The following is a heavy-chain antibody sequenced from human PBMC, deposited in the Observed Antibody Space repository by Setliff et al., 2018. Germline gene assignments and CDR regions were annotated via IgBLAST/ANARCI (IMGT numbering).Heavy chain of an antibody. J-gene: IGHJ4*02. Sequence: SETLSLTCTVSGGSISSRSYYWGWNRQPPGKGLEWIGSIYYSGSTYYKPSLKSRVTISVDTSKNQFSLKLSSVTAADTAVYYCARTLYDYDILTGPGYYFDYWGQGTLVTVSS. CDR2: IYYSGST. CDR3: ARTLYDYDILTGPGYYFDY. V-gene: IGHV4-39*07. D-gene: IGHD3-9*01. CDR1: GGSISSRSYY.